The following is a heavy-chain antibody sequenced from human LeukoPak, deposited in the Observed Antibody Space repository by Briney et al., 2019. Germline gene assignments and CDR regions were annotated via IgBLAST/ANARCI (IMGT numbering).Heavy chain of an antibody. CDR2: ISAYNSNT. J-gene: IGHJ4*02. Sequence: ASVTVSCKGSGYTFISCGISGVRQARGQGRAWMGWISAYNSNTNSAQKLQGRVTMTKDTYTTTAYMELRSMRSDDTAVYYSARDRYIVAGINLDYWGQGTLVTVSS. CDR1: GYTFISCG. D-gene: IGHD3-22*01. CDR3: ARDRYIVAGINLDY. V-gene: IGHV1-18*01.